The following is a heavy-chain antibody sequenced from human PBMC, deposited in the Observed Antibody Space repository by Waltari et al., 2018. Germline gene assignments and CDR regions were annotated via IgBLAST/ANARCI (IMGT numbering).Heavy chain of an antibody. Sequence: QVQLVESGGGVVQPGRSLRLSCAASGFTFSSYAMHWVRQAPGKGLEVVAVIAYDGSNKYYADSVKGRFTISRDNSKNTLYLQMNSLRAEDTAVYYCAEGGPFLEWPPGGYWGQGTLVTVSS. J-gene: IGHJ4*02. D-gene: IGHD3-3*01. CDR1: GFTFSSYA. CDR3: AEGGPFLEWPPGGY. CDR2: IAYDGSNK. V-gene: IGHV3-30-3*01.